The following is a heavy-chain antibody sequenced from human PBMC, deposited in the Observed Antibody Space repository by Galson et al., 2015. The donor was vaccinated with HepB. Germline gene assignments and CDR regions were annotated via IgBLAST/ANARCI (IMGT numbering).Heavy chain of an antibody. Sequence: QSGAEVKKPGESLKISCKGSGYSFSSYWIGWVRQMPGKGLEWMGIIYPGDSDTRYSPSFQGQVTISADKSISTAYLQWSSLKASDTAMYFCARQVPSPGSGSYLAGLPDHWGQGTLVTVSS. V-gene: IGHV5-51*01. CDR3: ARQVPSPGSGSYLAGLPDH. CDR1: GYSFSSYW. J-gene: IGHJ4*02. CDR2: IYPGDSDT. D-gene: IGHD3-10*01.